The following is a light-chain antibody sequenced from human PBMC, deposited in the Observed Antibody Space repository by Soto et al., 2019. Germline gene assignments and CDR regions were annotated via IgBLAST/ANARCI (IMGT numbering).Light chain of an antibody. CDR2: NKN. V-gene: IGLV1-44*01. CDR3: QSYDSDLSAWV. CDR1: RSNIGSHP. Sequence: QSVLTQPPSASGTPGQRVTVSCSGSRSNIGSHPVHWYQQLPGTAPKLLIFNKNLRPSGVPDRFSGSKSGTSASLAISGLQSEDEAHYYCQSYDSDLSAWVFGGGTKVTVL. J-gene: IGLJ3*02.